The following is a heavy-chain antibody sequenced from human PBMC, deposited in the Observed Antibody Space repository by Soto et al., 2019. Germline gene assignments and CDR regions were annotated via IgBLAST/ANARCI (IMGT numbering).Heavy chain of an antibody. CDR1: GYSIRSGYF. CDR2: MYHSGIT. CDR3: ARSMYSTSAPLYYGMDV. Sequence: SETLSLTCAVSGYSIRSGYFWGWIRQPPGKGLEWIGSMYHSGITYYNLSLKSRVTISVDTSKNQLSLKLSSATAADTAVYYCARSMYSTSAPLYYGMDVWCQGTTVTVS. D-gene: IGHD6-6*01. J-gene: IGHJ6*02. V-gene: IGHV4-38-2*01.